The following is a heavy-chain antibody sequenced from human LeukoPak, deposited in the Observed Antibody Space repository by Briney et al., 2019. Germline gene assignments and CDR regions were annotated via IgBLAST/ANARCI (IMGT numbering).Heavy chain of an antibody. CDR3: ARDAVSTMIVGGFNWFDP. D-gene: IGHD3-22*01. J-gene: IGHJ5*02. V-gene: IGHV1-2*02. CDR2: INPNSGGT. CDR1: GYTFTGYY. Sequence: ASVKVSCKASGYTFTGYYMHWVRQAPGQGLEWMGWINPNSGGTNYAQKLQGRVTMTTDTSTSTAYMELRSLRSDDTAVYYCARDAVSTMIVGGFNWFDPWGQGTLVTVSS.